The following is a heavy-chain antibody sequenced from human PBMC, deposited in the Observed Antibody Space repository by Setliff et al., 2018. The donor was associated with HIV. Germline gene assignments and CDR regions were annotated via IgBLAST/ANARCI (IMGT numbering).Heavy chain of an antibody. Sequence: ASVKVSCKASGYTFTSHFMHWVRQAPGQGLEWMGVMYPTGGRTTYAQKFQGRVNMTMDTSTSTVYMDLSSLRSEDTAVYYCARGPPIVVVPAALLTFDYWGQGTLVTVSS. D-gene: IGHD2-2*01. V-gene: IGHV1-46*01. CDR2: MYPTGGRT. CDR1: GYTFTSHF. J-gene: IGHJ4*02. CDR3: ARGPPIVVVPAALLTFDY.